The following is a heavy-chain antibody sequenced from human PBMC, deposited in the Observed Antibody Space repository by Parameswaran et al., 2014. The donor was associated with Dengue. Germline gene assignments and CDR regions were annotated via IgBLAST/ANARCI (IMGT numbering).Heavy chain of an antibody. V-gene: IGHV3-49*02. Sequence: VRQMPGKGLEWVGFIRSKAYGGTTEYAASVKGRFTISRDDSKSIAYLQMNSLKTEDTAVYYCTRGGPWGSGSYPNDYWGQGTLVTVSS. J-gene: IGHJ4*02. D-gene: IGHD3-10*01. CDR2: IRSKAYGGTT. CDR3: TRGGPWGSGSYPNDY.